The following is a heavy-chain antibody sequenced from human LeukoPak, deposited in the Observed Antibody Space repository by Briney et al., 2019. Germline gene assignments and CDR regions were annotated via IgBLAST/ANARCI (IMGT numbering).Heavy chain of an antibody. D-gene: IGHD3-16*02. CDR3: ARWGSYRFDY. CDR2: IYYSGST. V-gene: IGHV4-39*07. J-gene: IGHJ4*02. Sequence: NSSETLSLTCTVSGGSISSSSYYWGWIRQPPGKGLEWIGSIYYSGSTYYNPSLKSRVTISVDTSKNQFSLKLSSVTAADTAVYYCARWGSYRFDYWGQGTLVTVSS. CDR1: GGSISSSSYY.